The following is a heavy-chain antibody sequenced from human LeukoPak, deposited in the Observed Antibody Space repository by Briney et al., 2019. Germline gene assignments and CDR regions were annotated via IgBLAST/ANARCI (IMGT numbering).Heavy chain of an antibody. J-gene: IGHJ5*02. CDR2: INHSGST. CDR1: GGSFSGYY. CDR3: ARGLAKLRFGPRRNWFDP. D-gene: IGHD3-10*01. V-gene: IGHV4-34*01. Sequence: SETLSLTCAVYGGSFSGYYWSWIRQPPGKGLEWTGEINHSGSTNYNPSLKSRVTISVDTSKNQFSLKLSSVTAADTAVYYCARGLAKLRFGPRRNWFDPWGQGTLVTVSS.